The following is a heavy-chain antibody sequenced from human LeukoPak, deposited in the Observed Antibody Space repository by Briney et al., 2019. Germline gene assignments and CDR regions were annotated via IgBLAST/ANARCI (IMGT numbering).Heavy chain of an antibody. CDR1: GFTFSGYA. J-gene: IGHJ4*02. CDR3: AKIGDYDFWSGPNAGHFDY. CDR2: VSGGGGSA. V-gene: IGHV3-23*01. Sequence: GGSLRLSCVASGFTFSGYAMSWVRQAPGKGLEWVSAVSGGGGSAYYADSVKGRFIISRDNSKNTLYLQTNSLKVEDTAVYFCAKIGDYDFWSGPNAGHFDYWGQGTLVTVSS. D-gene: IGHD3-3*01.